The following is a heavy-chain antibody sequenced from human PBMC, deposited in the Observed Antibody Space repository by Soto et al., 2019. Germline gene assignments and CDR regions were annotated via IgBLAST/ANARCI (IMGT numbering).Heavy chain of an antibody. CDR1: GFTFSNAW. Sequence: GGSLRLSCAASGFTFSNAWMNWVRQAPGKGLEWVGRIKSKTDGGTTDYAAPVKGRFTISREDSKNTLYLQMNSLKTEDTAVYYCTTDVDTAMVPPDYWGQGTLVTVSS. CDR2: IKSKTDGGTT. V-gene: IGHV3-15*07. CDR3: TTDVDTAMVPPDY. J-gene: IGHJ4*02. D-gene: IGHD5-18*01.